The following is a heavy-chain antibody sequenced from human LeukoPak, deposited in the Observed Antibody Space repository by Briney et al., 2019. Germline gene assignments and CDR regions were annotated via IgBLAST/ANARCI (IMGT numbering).Heavy chain of an antibody. CDR3: ARAYPGIVVVIIGRGDAFDI. Sequence: PGGSLRLSCAASGFTFSSYWMSWVRQAPGKGREWVANIKQDGSEKYYVDSVKGRFIISRDNAKNSLYLQMNSLRAEDTAVYYCARAYPGIVVVIIGRGDAFDIWGQGTMVTVSS. CDR2: IKQDGSEK. CDR1: GFTFSSYW. J-gene: IGHJ3*02. V-gene: IGHV3-7*01. D-gene: IGHD3-22*01.